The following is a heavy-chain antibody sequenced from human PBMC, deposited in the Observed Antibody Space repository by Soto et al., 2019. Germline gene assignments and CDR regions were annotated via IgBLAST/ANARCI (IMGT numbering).Heavy chain of an antibody. Sequence: GGSLRLSCAASGFTFSSYGMHWVRQAPGKGLEWVAVISYDGSNKYYADSVKGRFTISRDNSKNTLYLQMNSLRAEDTAVYYWAKDGGGGGGYDLGYDYWGQGTLVTVSS. CDR2: ISYDGSNK. CDR1: GFTFSSYG. V-gene: IGHV3-30*18. CDR3: AKDGGGGGGYDLGYDY. D-gene: IGHD5-12*01. J-gene: IGHJ4*02.